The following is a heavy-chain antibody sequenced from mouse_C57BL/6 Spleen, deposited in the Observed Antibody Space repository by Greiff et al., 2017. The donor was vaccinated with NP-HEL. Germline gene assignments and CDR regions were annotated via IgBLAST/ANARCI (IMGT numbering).Heavy chain of an antibody. J-gene: IGHJ4*01. D-gene: IGHD1-1*01. CDR2: ISSGSSTI. V-gene: IGHV5-17*01. Sequence: EVQLVESGGGLVKPGGSLKLSCAASGFTFSDYGMHWVRQAPEKGLEWVAYISSGSSTIYYADTVKGRFTISRDNAKNTLFLQMTSLRSEDTAMYYCARGPNYYGSSLYAMDYWGQGTSVTVSS. CDR3: ARGPNYYGSSLYAMDY. CDR1: GFTFSDYG.